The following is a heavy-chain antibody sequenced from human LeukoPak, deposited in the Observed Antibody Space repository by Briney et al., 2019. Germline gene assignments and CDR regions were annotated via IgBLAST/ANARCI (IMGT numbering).Heavy chain of an antibody. V-gene: IGHV4-34*01. CDR2: INHSGST. CDR1: GGSFSGYY. Sequence: SGTLCLTCAVYGGSFSGYYWSWIRQPPGKGLEWIGEINHSGSTNYNPSLKSRVTTSVDTTTNKFSLKLSSVTAAETAAYYCGRGWCRREYSSSPRRYYFDYWGQGTLVTVSS. J-gene: IGHJ4*02. D-gene: IGHD6-13*01. CDR3: GRGWCRREYSSSPRRYYFDY.